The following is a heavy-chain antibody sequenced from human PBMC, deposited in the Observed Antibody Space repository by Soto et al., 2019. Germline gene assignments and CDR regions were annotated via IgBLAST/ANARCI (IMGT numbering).Heavy chain of an antibody. Sequence: QVQLQESGPGLVKPSETLSLTCTVSGASIGRSSYFWGWIRQTPGKGLEWIGSMHLGGTTQSTPSLKSRVVISVDTSKNQFSLEGKSVTAADSGVYYCERHEQNPLNWFGPWGPGTLVTVSS. CDR2: MHLGGTT. V-gene: IGHV4-39*01. J-gene: IGHJ5*02. CDR1: GASIGRSSYF. CDR3: ERHEQNPLNWFGP.